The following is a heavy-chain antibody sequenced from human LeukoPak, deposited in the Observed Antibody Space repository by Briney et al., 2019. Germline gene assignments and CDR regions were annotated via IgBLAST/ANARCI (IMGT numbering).Heavy chain of an antibody. CDR3: ARARGYGGQMRI. J-gene: IGHJ4*02. CDR1: GGSISSYY. CDR2: IYYSGST. V-gene: IGHV4-59*01. D-gene: IGHD4-23*01. Sequence: SETLSLTCTVSGGSISSYYWSWIRQPPGKGLEWIGYIYYSGSTNYNPSLKSRVTISVDTSKNQFSLKLTSVTAADTAVYYCARARGYGGQMRIWGQGTLVTVSS.